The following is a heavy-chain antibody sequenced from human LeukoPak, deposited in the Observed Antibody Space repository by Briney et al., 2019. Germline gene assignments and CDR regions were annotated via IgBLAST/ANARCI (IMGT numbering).Heavy chain of an antibody. Sequence: PSETLSLTCTVSGGSISSSSYYWGWIRQPPGKGLEWIGSIYYSGSTYYNPSLKSRVTISVDTSKNQFSLKLSSVTAADTAVYYCARAIAARHSYWYFDLWGRGTLVTVSS. J-gene: IGHJ2*01. CDR3: ARAIAARHSYWYFDL. D-gene: IGHD6-6*01. V-gene: IGHV4-39*07. CDR2: IYYSGST. CDR1: GGSISSSSYY.